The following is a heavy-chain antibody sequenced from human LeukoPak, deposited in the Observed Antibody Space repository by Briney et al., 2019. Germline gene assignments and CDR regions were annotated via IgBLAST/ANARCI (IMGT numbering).Heavy chain of an antibody. J-gene: IGHJ4*02. V-gene: IGHV3-74*01. CDR1: GFTFSSYW. Sequence: GGSLRLSCAASGFTFSSYWMHWFRQAPGKGLVWVSRINSDGSSTSYADSVKGRFTISRDNAKNTLYLQMNSLRAEDTAVYYCARSGGGDCIDYWGQGTLVTVSS. CDR2: INSDGSST. CDR3: ARSGGGDCIDY. D-gene: IGHD2-21*02.